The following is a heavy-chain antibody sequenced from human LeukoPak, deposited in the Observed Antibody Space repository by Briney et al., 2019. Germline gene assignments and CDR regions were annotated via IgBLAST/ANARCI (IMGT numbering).Heavy chain of an antibody. V-gene: IGHV4-59*11. CDR1: ADSFSSHY. D-gene: IGHD4-17*01. CDR2: ISYIGST. CDR3: ARDLVTVTKGFDI. Sequence: SETLSLTCAVSADSFSSHYWTWIRQRPGKGLEWIGYISYIGSTNYNPSLESRVTISIDTSKNQFSLKLTSVTAADTAVYYCARDLVTVTKGFDIWGQGTMVSVSS. J-gene: IGHJ3*02.